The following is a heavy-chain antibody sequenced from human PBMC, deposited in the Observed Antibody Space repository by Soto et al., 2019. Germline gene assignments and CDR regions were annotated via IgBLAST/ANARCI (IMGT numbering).Heavy chain of an antibody. CDR1: GDSVTSGSHY. V-gene: IGHV4-61*01. D-gene: IGHD5-12*01. CDR2: IFYSENT. J-gene: IGHJ5*02. Sequence: SLTCTVSGDSVTSGSHYWSWIRQPPGKGLEYIGYIFYSENTSYHPSLKSRVTISVDTSKNQFSLKLSSVTAADTAVYYCARGGYSGYDTDNWFDPWGQGTLVTVSS. CDR3: ARGGYSGYDTDNWFDP.